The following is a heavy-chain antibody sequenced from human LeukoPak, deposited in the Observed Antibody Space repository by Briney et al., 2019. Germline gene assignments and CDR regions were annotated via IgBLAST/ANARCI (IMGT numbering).Heavy chain of an antibody. CDR3: ARSERIIMILGGAFDV. Sequence: SEPLSLTCTVSGDSIGSYYWSWIRQPPGKGLEWIGYIYYSGSTNYNPSLKSRVTISVDTSKNQFSLKLSSVTAADTAVYFCARSERIIMILGGAFDVWGQGTMVTVSS. V-gene: IGHV4-59*08. J-gene: IGHJ3*01. CDR1: GDSIGSYY. D-gene: IGHD3-22*01. CDR2: IYYSGST.